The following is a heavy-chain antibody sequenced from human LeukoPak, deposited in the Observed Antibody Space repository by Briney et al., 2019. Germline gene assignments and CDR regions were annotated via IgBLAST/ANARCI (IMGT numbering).Heavy chain of an antibody. Sequence: SETLSLTCTVSGGSISSYYWSWIRQPPGKGLEWIGYFYYSGSTYYNPSLKSRVTISVDTSKNQFSLKLSSVTAADTAVYYCARGVGAKGPFDYWGQGTLVTVSS. D-gene: IGHD1-26*01. CDR1: GGSISSYY. CDR3: ARGVGAKGPFDY. J-gene: IGHJ4*02. V-gene: IGHV4-59*01. CDR2: FYYSGST.